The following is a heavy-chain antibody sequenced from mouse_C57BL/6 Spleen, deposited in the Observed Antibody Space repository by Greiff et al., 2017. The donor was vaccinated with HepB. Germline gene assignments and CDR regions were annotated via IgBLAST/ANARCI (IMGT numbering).Heavy chain of an antibody. V-gene: IGHV14-1*01. CDR3: TRSSGNSYAMDY. Sequence: EVQLQESGAELVRPGASVKLSCTASGFNIKDYYMHWVKQRPEQGLEWIGRIDPEDGDTEYAPKFQGKATMTADTSSNTAYLQLSSLTSEDTAVYYYTRSSGNSYAMDYWGQGTSVTVSS. J-gene: IGHJ4*01. CDR2: IDPEDGDT. D-gene: IGHD2-1*01. CDR1: GFNIKDYY.